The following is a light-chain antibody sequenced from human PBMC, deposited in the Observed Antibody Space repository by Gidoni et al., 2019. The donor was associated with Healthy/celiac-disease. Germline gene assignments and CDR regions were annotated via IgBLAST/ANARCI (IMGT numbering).Light chain of an antibody. V-gene: IGKV3-11*01. CDR2: DAS. J-gene: IGKJ3*01. CDR3: QQRSNWPPGASFT. Sequence: EIGLTQSPATLSLSPGERATLSCRASQSVSSYLAWYQQKPGQAPRLLIYDASNRATGIPARFSGSGSGTDFTLTISSLEPEDFAVYYCQQRSNWPPGASFTFXPXTKVDIK. CDR1: QSVSSY.